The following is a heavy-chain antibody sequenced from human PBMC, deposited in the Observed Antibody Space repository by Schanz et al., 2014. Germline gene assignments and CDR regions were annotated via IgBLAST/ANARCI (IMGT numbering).Heavy chain of an antibody. V-gene: IGHV3-74*02. D-gene: IGHD2-21*01. CDR3: AKALGLRPFDY. CDR1: GFTFSDSW. Sequence: VQLVESGGGLVKPGGSLRLSCAASGFTFSDSWMHWVRQAPGKGLVWVSRTSHDGSFTTFADSVKGRFTISRDNAKNSLYLQMNGLRPEDTAFYYCAKALGLRPFDYWGQGTLVTVSS. CDR2: TSHDGSFT. J-gene: IGHJ4*02.